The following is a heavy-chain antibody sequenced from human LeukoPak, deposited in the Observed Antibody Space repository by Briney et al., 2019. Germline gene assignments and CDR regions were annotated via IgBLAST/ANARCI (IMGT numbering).Heavy chain of an antibody. CDR3: ARESDCYDSSGYLAPFDL. J-gene: IGHJ2*01. Sequence: GASVKVSCKASGGTFSSYAISWVRQAPGQGLEWMGGIIPIFGTANYAQKFQGRVTITTDESTSTAYMELSRLRSDDTAVYYCARESDCYDSSGYLAPFDLWGRGTLVTVSS. CDR1: GGTFSSYA. D-gene: IGHD3-22*01. CDR2: IIPIFGTA. V-gene: IGHV1-69*05.